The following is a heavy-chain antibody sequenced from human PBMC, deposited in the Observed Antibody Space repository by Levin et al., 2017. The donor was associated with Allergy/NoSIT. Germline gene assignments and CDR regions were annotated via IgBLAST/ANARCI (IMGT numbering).Heavy chain of an antibody. CDR2: TYYRSKWYN. V-gene: IGHV6-1*01. J-gene: IGHJ4*02. CDR1: GDSVSSNSAA. CDR3: TNEGHLGLVDS. Sequence: SQTLSLTCAISGDSVSSNSAAWNWIGQSPSRGLEWLGRTYYRSKWYNDYAVSVKSRITINPDTSKNQFSLQLNSVTPEDTAVYFCTNEGHLGLVDSWGQGTLVTVSS.